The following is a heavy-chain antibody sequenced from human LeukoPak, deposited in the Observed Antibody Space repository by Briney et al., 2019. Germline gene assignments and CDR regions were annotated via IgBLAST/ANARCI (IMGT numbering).Heavy chain of an antibody. Sequence: ASVKVSCKASGYTFTSYAMNWVRQAPGQGLEWMGWINTNTGNPTYAQGFTGRFVFSLDTSVSTAYLQISSLKAEDTAVYYCARDLPAKGDSSGYSFDYWGQGTLVTVSS. CDR2: INTNTGNP. CDR1: GYTFTSYA. V-gene: IGHV7-4-1*02. D-gene: IGHD3-22*01. J-gene: IGHJ4*02. CDR3: ARDLPAKGDSSGYSFDY.